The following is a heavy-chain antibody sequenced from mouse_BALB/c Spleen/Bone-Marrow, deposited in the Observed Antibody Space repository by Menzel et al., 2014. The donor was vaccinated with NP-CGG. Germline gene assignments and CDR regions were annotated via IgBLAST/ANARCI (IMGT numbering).Heavy chain of an antibody. Sequence: EVNVVESWGGLVQPGESLKLSCESNEYEFPSHDMSWVRKTPERRLELVAAINSDGGSTFYPDTMERRFIISRDNTKKTLYLQMSSLRSEDTALYYCARQGDYGSSWFAYWGQGTLVTVSA. J-gene: IGHJ3*01. CDR3: ARQGDYGSSWFAY. D-gene: IGHD1-1*01. V-gene: IGHV5-2*01. CDR2: INSDGGST. CDR1: EYEFPSHD.